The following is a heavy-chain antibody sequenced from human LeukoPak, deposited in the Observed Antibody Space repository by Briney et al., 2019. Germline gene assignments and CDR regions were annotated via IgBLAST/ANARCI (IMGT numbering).Heavy chain of an antibody. CDR3: ARSPHILTGENFDY. CDR2: ISTYNGNT. D-gene: IGHD3-9*01. Sequence: ASVKVSCKASGYTFTSHGISWVRQAPEQGLEWMGWISTYNGNTNYAQKFQGRVTMTRDTSITTAYMEMSRLRSDDTALYYCARSPHILTGENFDYWGQGTLVTVSS. J-gene: IGHJ4*02. V-gene: IGHV1-18*01. CDR1: GYTFTSHG.